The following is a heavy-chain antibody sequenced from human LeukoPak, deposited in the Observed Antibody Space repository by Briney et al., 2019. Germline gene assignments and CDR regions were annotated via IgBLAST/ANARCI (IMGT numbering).Heavy chain of an antibody. CDR1: GFTFSNYA. D-gene: IGHD4-17*01. Sequence: PGGSLRLSCAGSGFTFSNYAMGWVRQAPGKGLEWVSAISGSGDRTYYVDSVKGRFTISRDNSGNTLYLQMNSLRAEDTAVYYCAKDLYGFYAMDVWGQGTTVTVSS. V-gene: IGHV3-23*01. J-gene: IGHJ6*02. CDR2: ISGSGDRT. CDR3: AKDLYGFYAMDV.